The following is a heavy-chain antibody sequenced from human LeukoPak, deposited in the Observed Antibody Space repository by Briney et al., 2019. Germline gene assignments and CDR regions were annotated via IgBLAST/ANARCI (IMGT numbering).Heavy chain of an antibody. V-gene: IGHV3-21*01. J-gene: IGHJ4*02. D-gene: IGHD6-19*01. Sequence: PGGSLRLSCAASGFTFSSYNMNWVRQAPGKGLEWVSSILMSSSYIYYADSVKGRFTISRDNAKNSLYLQMNRLSADDTAVYYCARGPSSGYDYFDYWGQGTLVTVSS. CDR1: GFTFSSYN. CDR3: ARGPSSGYDYFDY. CDR2: ILMSSSYI.